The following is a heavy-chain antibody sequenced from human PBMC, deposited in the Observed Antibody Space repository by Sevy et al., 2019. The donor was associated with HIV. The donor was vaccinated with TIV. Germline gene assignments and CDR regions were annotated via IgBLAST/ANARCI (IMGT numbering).Heavy chain of an antibody. CDR2: INPNSGGT. Sequence: ASVKVSCKDSGYTFTGYYMHWVRQAPGQGLEWMGRINPNSGGTNYAQKFQGRVTMSRDTSISTAYMELSRLRSDDTAVYYCASSLVYYGSGSSRVWGQGTLVTVSS. CDR1: GYTFTGYY. D-gene: IGHD3-10*01. V-gene: IGHV1-2*06. J-gene: IGHJ4*02. CDR3: ASSLVYYGSGSSRV.